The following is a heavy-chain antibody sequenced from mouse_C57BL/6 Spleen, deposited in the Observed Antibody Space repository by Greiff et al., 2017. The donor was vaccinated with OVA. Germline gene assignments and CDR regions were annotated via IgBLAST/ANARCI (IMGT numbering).Heavy chain of an antibody. J-gene: IGHJ1*03. CDR1: GYTFTDYN. D-gene: IGHD1-1*01. CDR2: INPNNGGT. V-gene: IGHV1-18*01. CDR3: ARGITTVVGRYFDV. Sequence: DVQLQESGPELVKPGASVKIPCKASGYTFTDYNMDWVKQSHGKSLEWIGDINPNNGGTIYNQKFKGKATLTVDKSSSTAYMELRSLTSEDTAVYYCARGITTVVGRYFDVWGTGTTVTVSS.